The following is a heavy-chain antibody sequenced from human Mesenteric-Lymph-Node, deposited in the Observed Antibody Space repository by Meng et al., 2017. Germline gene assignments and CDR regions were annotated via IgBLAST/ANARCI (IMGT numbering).Heavy chain of an antibody. D-gene: IGHD6-19*01. CDR3: ARVGQWLPIDY. CDR1: GGSFSGYY. CDR2: IYHSGST. Sequence: QVQLQQWGAGRLKPSETLSLTCAVYGGSFSGYYWSWVRQPPGKGLEWIGEIYHSGSTNYNPSLKSRVTISVDKSKNQFSLNLSSVTAADTAVYHCARVGQWLPIDYWGQGTLVTVSS. J-gene: IGHJ4*02. V-gene: IGHV4-34*01.